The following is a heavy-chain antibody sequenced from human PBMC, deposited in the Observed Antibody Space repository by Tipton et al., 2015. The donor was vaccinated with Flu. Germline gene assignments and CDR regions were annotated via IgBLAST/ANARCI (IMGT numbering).Heavy chain of an antibody. D-gene: IGHD4-17*01. V-gene: IGHV4-31*03. Sequence: TLSLTCTVSGGPISSGGDYWSWNRQHPGKGLEWIGHIYYIGRTYYTPSLKSRVTISVDTSKNQFSLKLSSVTAADTAVYYCARMEWTVTTPRYFDLWGRGPLVTVSS. CDR3: ARMEWTVTTPRYFDL. CDR2: IYYIGRT. J-gene: IGHJ2*01. CDR1: GGPISSGGDY.